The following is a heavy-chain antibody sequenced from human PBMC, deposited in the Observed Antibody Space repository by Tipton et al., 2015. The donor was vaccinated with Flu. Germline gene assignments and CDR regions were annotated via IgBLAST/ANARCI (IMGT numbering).Heavy chain of an antibody. J-gene: IGHJ1*01. CDR1: GGSFSGYY. Sequence: LRLSCAVYGGSFSGYYWSWIRQPPGKGLEWIGEINHSGSTYYNPSLKSRVTISVDTSKNQFSLKLSSVTAADTAVYYCARAPRGDGSGSLWGQGTLVTVSS. CDR3: ARAPRGDGSGSL. D-gene: IGHD3-10*01. V-gene: IGHV4-34*01. CDR2: INHSGST.